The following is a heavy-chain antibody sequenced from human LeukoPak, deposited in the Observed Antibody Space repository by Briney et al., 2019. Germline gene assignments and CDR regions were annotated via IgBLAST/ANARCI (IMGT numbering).Heavy chain of an antibody. D-gene: IGHD1-26*01. CDR3: ARRLGGVGASYYFDY. CDR1: GYSFTSYR. J-gene: IGHJ4*02. V-gene: IGHV5-51*01. CDR2: IYPGDSDT. Sequence: GESLKISCKGSGYSFTSYRIGWVRQMPGKGLEWMGIIYPGDSDTRYSPSFQGQVTISADKSISTAYLQWSSLKASDTAMYYCARRLGGVGASYYFDYWGQGTLVTVSS.